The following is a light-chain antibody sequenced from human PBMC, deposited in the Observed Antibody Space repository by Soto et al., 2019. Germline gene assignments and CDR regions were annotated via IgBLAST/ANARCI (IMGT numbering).Light chain of an antibody. J-gene: IGLJ1*01. CDR1: SSDVGGYNY. Sequence: QSALTQPPSASGSFGQSVTISCTGTSSDVGGYNYVSWYQQHPGKAPKLMIYEVSERPSGVPDRFSGSKSGNTASLTVSGLQADDEAVYYWSSYSGNNYHYVFGTGTKVTVL. V-gene: IGLV2-8*01. CDR3: SSYSGNNYHYV. CDR2: EVS.